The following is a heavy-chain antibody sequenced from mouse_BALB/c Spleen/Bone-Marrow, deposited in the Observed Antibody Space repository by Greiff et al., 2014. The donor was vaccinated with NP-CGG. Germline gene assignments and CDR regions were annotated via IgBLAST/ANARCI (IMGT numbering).Heavy chain of an antibody. CDR3: ARDTMDY. V-gene: IGHV1S56*01. CDR2: IYPGNVNT. J-gene: IGHJ4*01. Sequence: VKLQESGPELVKPGASVRISCKAPGYTFTSYYIHWVKQRPGQGLEWIGWIYPGNVNTKYNEKFKGKATLTADKSSNTAYMQLSSLTSEDSAVYFCARDTMDYWGQGTSVTVSS. CDR1: GYTFTSYY.